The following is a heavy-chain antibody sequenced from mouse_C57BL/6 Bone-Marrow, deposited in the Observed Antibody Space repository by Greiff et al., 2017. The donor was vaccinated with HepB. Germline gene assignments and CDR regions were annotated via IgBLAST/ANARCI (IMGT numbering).Heavy chain of an antibody. D-gene: IGHD2-2*01. Sequence: EVQVVESGGGLVQPGESLKLSCESNESEFPSHDMSWVRKTPEKRLELVAAINSDGGSTYYPDTMERRFIISRDNTKKTLYLQMSSLRSEDTALYYCASFVGYYWYFDVWGTGTTVTVSS. CDR2: INSDGGST. V-gene: IGHV5-2*01. CDR3: ASFVGYYWYFDV. J-gene: IGHJ1*03. CDR1: ESEFPSHD.